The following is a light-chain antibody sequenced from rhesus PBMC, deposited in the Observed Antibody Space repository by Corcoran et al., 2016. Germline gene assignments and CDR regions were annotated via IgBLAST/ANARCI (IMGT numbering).Light chain of an antibody. V-gene: IGLV2-32*02. CDR3: YSYAGSNTYI. Sequence: QAALTQPRSVSGSPGQSVTISCTGTSSDIGGYKCVSWYQQHPDKDPKLMIYEDSKRPSGVSDRFSGSKSGNTASLTISGLQAEDDADYYCYSYAGSNTYIFGSGTRLSVL. J-gene: IGLJ1*01. CDR2: EDS. CDR1: SSDIGGYKC.